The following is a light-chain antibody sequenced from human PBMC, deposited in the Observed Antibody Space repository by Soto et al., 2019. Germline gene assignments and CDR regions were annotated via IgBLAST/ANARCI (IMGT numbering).Light chain of an antibody. CDR1: QSISSR. V-gene: IGKV1-5*01. J-gene: IGKJ1*01. Sequence: DIQMTQSPSTLSASVGDRVTITCRASQSISSRLAWYQQKPGKAPKLLIYDASSLESAVPSRFSGSGSGTEFTLTISSLQPDDFATYYCKQYNSYSCTFGQGTKVDIK. CDR2: DAS. CDR3: KQYNSYSCT.